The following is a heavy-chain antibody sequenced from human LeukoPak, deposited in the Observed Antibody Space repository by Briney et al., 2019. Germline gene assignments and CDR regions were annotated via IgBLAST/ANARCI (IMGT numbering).Heavy chain of an antibody. J-gene: IGHJ5*02. CDR3: ARPPGRSCSGGSACPNWFDP. D-gene: IGHD2-15*01. CDR2: ISYSGST. CDR1: GGSISSSTYY. V-gene: IGHV4-39*01. Sequence: SETLSLTCTVSGGSISSSTYYWGWIRQPPGKGLEWIGSISYSGSTYYNPSLKSRVTISVDTSKNQFSLKLTSATAADTAVYYCARPPGRSCSGGSACPNWFDPWGQGTLVTVS.